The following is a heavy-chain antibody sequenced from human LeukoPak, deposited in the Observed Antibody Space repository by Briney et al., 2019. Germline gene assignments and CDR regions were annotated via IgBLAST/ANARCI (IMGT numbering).Heavy chain of an antibody. V-gene: IGHV1-3*01. CDR1: GYIFSSYA. Sequence: ASVKVSCKASGYIFSSYAMHWVRQAPGQRLEWMGWINVGNGNTKYSQKFQGRVTITRDTSASTAYMEVSSLRSEDTAVYYCAREPSYGDSGPDDYWGQGTLVTVSS. CDR2: INVGNGNT. D-gene: IGHD4-17*01. CDR3: AREPSYGDSGPDDY. J-gene: IGHJ4*02.